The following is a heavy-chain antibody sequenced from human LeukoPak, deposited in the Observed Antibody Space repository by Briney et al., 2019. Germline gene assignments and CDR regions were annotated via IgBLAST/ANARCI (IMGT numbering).Heavy chain of an antibody. Sequence: GGSLRLSCAASGFTFSSYSMNWVRQAPGKGPEWVSSISSSSSYIYYADSVKGRFTISRDNAKNSLYLQMNSLRAEDTAVYYCARDRYCSGGSCYAPIDYWGQGTLVTVSS. CDR1: GFTFSSYS. V-gene: IGHV3-21*01. J-gene: IGHJ4*02. CDR2: ISSSSSYI. D-gene: IGHD2-15*01. CDR3: ARDRYCSGGSCYAPIDY.